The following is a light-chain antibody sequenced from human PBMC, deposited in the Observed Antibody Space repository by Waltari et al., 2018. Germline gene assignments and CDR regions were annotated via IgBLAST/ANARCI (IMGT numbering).Light chain of an antibody. J-gene: IGKJ1*01. V-gene: IGKV3-20*01. CDR2: GAS. CDR3: QEFGSSATWT. Sequence: ELVLTQSPGTLSLSPGERVTLSCRATQTLNKNYVAWFQHKPGQAPRLLIYGASTRPTGSPDRFIGSGSGTDVTLTITRLEPEDVAVYYCQEFGSSATWTFGQGTKVDIK. CDR1: QTLNKNY.